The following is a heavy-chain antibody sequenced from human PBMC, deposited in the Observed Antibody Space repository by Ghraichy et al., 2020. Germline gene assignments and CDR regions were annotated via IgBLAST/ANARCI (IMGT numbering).Heavy chain of an antibody. V-gene: IGHV3-33*01. Sequence: LPRTCAASGFTFSSYGMHWFRQAPGKGLEWVAVIWYDGSNKYYADSVKGRFTISRENSKNTLYLQMNSLRAEDTAVYYCARDAYSSSPWFDPWGQGTLVTASA. D-gene: IGHD6-6*01. CDR3: ARDAYSSSPWFDP. J-gene: IGHJ5*02. CDR2: IWYDGSNK. CDR1: GFTFSSYG.